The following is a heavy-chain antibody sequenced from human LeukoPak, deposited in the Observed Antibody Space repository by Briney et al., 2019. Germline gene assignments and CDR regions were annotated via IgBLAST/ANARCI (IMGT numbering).Heavy chain of an antibody. J-gene: IGHJ3*02. D-gene: IGHD6-19*01. Sequence: ASVKVSCKASGYNFTNYGISWVRQAPGQGLEWMGWISAYKDNTKYTRKFQGRVTMTTDTSTSIAYMELNSLRSDDTAIYYCARGGYNSVWHALDIWGQGTMVTVSS. CDR1: GYNFTNYG. CDR3: ARGGYNSVWHALDI. CDR2: ISAYKDNT. V-gene: IGHV1-18*04.